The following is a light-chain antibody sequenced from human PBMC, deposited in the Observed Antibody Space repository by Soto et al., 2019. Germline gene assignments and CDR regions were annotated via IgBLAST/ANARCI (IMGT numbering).Light chain of an antibody. V-gene: IGLV2-14*01. CDR2: EVS. CDR3: SSYTTSTTLV. Sequence: QSALTQPASVSGSPGQSTTISCTGTSSDVGGYNYVSWYQQHPGRAPKLMIYEVSNRPSGVSNRFSGSKSGNTASLTISGLQIEDEADYYCSSYTTSTTLVFGTGTKVTVL. CDR1: SSDVGGYNY. J-gene: IGLJ1*01.